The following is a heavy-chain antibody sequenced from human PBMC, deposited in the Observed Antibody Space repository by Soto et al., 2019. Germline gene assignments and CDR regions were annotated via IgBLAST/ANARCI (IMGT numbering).Heavy chain of an antibody. J-gene: IGHJ4*02. CDR2: ISYDGSNK. V-gene: IGHV3-30*18. CDR3: AKGSSSSVFDY. D-gene: IGHD6-6*01. CDR1: GFTFSSYG. Sequence: GGSLRLSCAASGFTFSSYGMHWVRQAPGKGLEWVAVISYDGSNKYYADSVKGRFTISRDNSKNTLYLQMNSLRAEDTAVYYCAKGSSSSVFDYWGQGTLVTVS.